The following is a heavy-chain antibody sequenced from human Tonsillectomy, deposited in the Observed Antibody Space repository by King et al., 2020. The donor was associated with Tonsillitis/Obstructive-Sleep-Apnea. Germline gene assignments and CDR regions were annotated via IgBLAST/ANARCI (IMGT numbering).Heavy chain of an antibody. CDR3: ARDLDWAFDV. CDR2: IDNGGYLT. D-gene: IGHD2-21*01. CDR1: GFTFSSFT. V-gene: IGHV3-48*02. J-gene: IGHJ3*01. Sequence: VQLVESGGGLVQPGGSLRLSCSASGFTFSSFTMNWVRQAPGRGLEWLSFIDNGGYLTYYADSVKGRLTISRDNAKDSLYLQLNSLRDEDTAVYYCARDLDWAFDVWGQGTTVTVSS.